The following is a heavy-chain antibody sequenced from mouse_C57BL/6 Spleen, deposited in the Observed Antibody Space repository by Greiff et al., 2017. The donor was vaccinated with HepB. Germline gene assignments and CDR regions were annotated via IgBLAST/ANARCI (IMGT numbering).Heavy chain of an antibody. CDR1: GYSFTGYY. CDR3: ALGGYYGSSYWFAY. Sequence: EVKLMESGPELVKPGASVKISCKASGYSFTGYYMNWVKQSPEKSLEWIGEINPSTGGTTYNQKFKAKATLTVDKSSSTAYMQLKSLTSEDSAVYYCALGGYYGSSYWFAYWGQGTLVTVSA. D-gene: IGHD1-1*01. J-gene: IGHJ3*01. CDR2: INPSTGGT. V-gene: IGHV1-42*01.